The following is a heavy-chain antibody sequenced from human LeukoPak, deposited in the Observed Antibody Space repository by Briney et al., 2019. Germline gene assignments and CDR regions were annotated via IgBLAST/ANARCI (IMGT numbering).Heavy chain of an antibody. CDR1: GFTFSSYS. Sequence: GGSLRLSCAASGFTFSSYSMNWVRQAPGKGLEWVSSISSSSSYIYYADSVKGRFTISRDNAENSLYLQMNSLRAEDTAVYYCARGSSSSWNFDYWGQGTLVTVSS. CDR2: ISSSSSYI. J-gene: IGHJ4*02. CDR3: ARGSSSSWNFDY. D-gene: IGHD6-13*01. V-gene: IGHV3-21*01.